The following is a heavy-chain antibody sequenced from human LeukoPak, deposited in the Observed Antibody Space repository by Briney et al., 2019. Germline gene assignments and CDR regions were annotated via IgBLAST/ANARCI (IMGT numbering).Heavy chain of an antibody. D-gene: IGHD6-13*01. CDR3: AKAFSYSSSWYGEGY. V-gene: IGHV3-23*01. CDR2: ISGSGGST. CDR1: GFTFSTYS. J-gene: IGHJ4*02. Sequence: GGSLRLSCTASGFTFSTYSMNWVRQAPGKGLEWVSAISGSGGSTYYADSVKGRFTISRDNSKNTLYLQMNSLRAEDTAVYYCAKAFSYSSSWYGEGYWGQGTLVTVSS.